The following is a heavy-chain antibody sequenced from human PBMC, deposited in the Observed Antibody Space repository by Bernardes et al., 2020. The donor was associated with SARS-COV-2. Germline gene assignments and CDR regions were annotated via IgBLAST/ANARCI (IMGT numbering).Heavy chain of an antibody. CDR1: GFTFSNYA. V-gene: IGHV3-23*01. D-gene: IGHD2-21*01. Sequence: GGSLRLSCAASGFTFSNYAMSWVRQAPGKGLECVSIITDSGTTTYYADSVKGRFTISRDNSKNTLYLQMSSLRAEDTAVYYCAKDRSTNGGNSDGFFDYWGQGILVTVSS. CDR3: AKDRSTNGGNSDGFFDY. J-gene: IGHJ4*02. CDR2: ITDSGTTT.